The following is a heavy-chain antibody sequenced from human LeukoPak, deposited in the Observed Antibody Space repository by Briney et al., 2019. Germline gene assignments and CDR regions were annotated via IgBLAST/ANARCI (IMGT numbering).Heavy chain of an antibody. CDR2: INPNSGGT. J-gene: IGHJ4*02. CDR1: GYTFTGYY. Sequence: ASVKVSCKASGYTFTGYYMHWVRQAPGQGLEWMGWINPNSGGTNYAQKFQGRVTMTRDTSISTAYMELSRLRSDDTAVYYCARGYVALGWYYFDYWGQGTLVTVSS. D-gene: IGHD2-15*01. V-gene: IGHV1-2*02. CDR3: ARGYVALGWYYFDY.